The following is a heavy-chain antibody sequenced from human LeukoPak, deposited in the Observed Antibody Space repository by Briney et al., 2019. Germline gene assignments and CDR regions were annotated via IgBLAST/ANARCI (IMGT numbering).Heavy chain of an antibody. D-gene: IGHD5-12*01. V-gene: IGHV4-38-2*01. CDR1: GYSISSGYY. Sequence: SETLSLTCAVSGYSISSGYYWGWIRQPPGKGLEWIGSIYHSGSTYYNPSLKSRVTISVDTSKNQFSLKLSSVTAADTAVYYCARLAYVVAQYYFDYWGQGTLVTVFS. CDR3: ARLAYVVAQYYFDY. J-gene: IGHJ4*02. CDR2: IYHSGST.